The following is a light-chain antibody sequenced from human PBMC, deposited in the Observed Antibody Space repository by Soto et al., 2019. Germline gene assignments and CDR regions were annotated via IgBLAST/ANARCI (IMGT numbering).Light chain of an antibody. CDR1: QTISGTY. CDR2: SSS. J-gene: IGKJ1*01. V-gene: IGKV3-20*01. CDR3: QQYGSSSWT. Sequence: EIVLTQSPGTLSLSPGEIATLSCSASQTISGTYLAWYQQKPGQAPRLLIYSSSSRATGIPDRFSGSGSGTDFTLTISRLEPEDFAVYYCQQYGSSSWTFGQGTKVDIK.